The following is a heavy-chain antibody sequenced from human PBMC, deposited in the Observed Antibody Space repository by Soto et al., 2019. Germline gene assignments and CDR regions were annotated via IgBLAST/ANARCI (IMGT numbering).Heavy chain of an antibody. CDR1: GFTFSSYW. CDR3: AREIEVLRYFDWLHYFDC. J-gene: IGHJ4*02. Sequence: GGSLRLSCAASGFTFSSYWMSWVRQAPGKGLEWVANIKQDGSEKYYVDSVKGRFTISRDNAKNSLYLQMNSLRAEDTAVYYCAREIEVLRYFDWLHYFDCWGQGTLVTVSS. CDR2: IKQDGSEK. D-gene: IGHD3-9*01. V-gene: IGHV3-7*05.